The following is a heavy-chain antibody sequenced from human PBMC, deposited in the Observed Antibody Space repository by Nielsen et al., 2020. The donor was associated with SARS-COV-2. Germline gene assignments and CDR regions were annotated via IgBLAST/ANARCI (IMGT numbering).Heavy chain of an antibody. CDR3: ARMYYDFWRGYSTQFDY. CDR1: GFTFSSYA. Sequence: GGSLRLSCAASGFTFSSYAMHWVRQAPGKGLEWVAVISYDGSYKYYADSVRGRFTVSRDNSKNTLYLQMNSLRVDDTAVFYCARMYYDFWRGYSTQFDYWGQGTLVTVSS. J-gene: IGHJ4*02. V-gene: IGHV3-30*03. CDR2: ISYDGSYK. D-gene: IGHD3-3*01.